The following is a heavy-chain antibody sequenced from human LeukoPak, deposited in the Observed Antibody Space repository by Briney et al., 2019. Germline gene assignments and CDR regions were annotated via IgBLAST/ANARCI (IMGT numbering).Heavy chain of an antibody. D-gene: IGHD6-6*01. CDR1: GGSFSGYY. V-gene: IGHV4-34*01. CDR3: ARGYSSSGYYGMDV. CDR2: INHSGST. J-gene: IGHJ6*02. Sequence: SPSETLSLTCAVYGGSFSGYYWSWIRQPPGKGLEWIGEINHSGSTNYNPSLKSRVTISVDTSKNQFSLKLSSVTAADTAVYYCARGYSSSGYYGMDVWGQGTTVTVSS.